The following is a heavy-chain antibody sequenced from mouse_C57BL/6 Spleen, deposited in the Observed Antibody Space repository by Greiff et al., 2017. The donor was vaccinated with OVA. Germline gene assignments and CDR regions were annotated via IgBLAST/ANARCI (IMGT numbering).Heavy chain of an antibody. CDR1: GYSFTDYN. D-gene: IGHD2-1*01. V-gene: IGHV1-39*01. CDR3: AREGGNYGKDAMDY. Sequence: VQLKESGPELVKPGASVKISCKASGYSFTDYNMNWVKQSNGKSLEWIGVINPNYGTTSYNQKFKGKATLTVDQSSSTAYMQLNSLTSEDSAVYYCAREGGNYGKDAMDYWGQGTSVTVSS. CDR2: INPNYGTT. J-gene: IGHJ4*01.